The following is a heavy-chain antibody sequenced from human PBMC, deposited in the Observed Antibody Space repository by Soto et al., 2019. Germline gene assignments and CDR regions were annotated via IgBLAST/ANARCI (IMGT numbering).Heavy chain of an antibody. CDR3: RRGTVYPQSSGLPADH. CDR2: ISSDGHHQ. CDR1: GFSFNDYA. J-gene: IGHJ5*02. D-gene: IGHD3-22*01. Sequence: QVQLVESGGGEVQPGGSLRVSCATSGFSFNDYAMYWVRQAPGQGLEWVAIISSDGHHQFYLDNLRGRFTVSRDNSKNKLFFEKNSLRPGDTAVYFWRRGTVYPQSSGLPADHWGPGTVVNVSS. V-gene: IGHV3-30*03.